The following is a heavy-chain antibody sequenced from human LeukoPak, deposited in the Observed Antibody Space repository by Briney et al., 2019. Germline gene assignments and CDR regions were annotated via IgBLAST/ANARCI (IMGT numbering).Heavy chain of an antibody. Sequence: GASVKVSCKVSGYTLTELSMHWVRQAPGKGLEWMGGFDPEDGETIYAQKFQGRVTMTEDTSTDTAYMELSSLRSEDTAVYYCATDYLDELERRVYFDYWGQGTLVTVSS. D-gene: IGHD1-1*01. CDR1: GYTLTELS. V-gene: IGHV1-24*01. CDR3: ATDYLDELERRVYFDY. J-gene: IGHJ4*02. CDR2: FDPEDGET.